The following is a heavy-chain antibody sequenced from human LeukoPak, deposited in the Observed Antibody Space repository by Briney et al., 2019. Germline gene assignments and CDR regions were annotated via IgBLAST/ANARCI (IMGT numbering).Heavy chain of an antibody. CDR3: ARGPYIVVVVAAEPFDY. V-gene: IGHV4-39*07. CDR1: GGSISSGGYY. D-gene: IGHD2-15*01. J-gene: IGHJ4*02. CDR2: INHSGST. Sequence: SETLSLTCTVSGGSISSGGYYWSWIRQPPGKGLEWIGEINHSGSTNYNPSLKSRVTISVDTSKNQFSLKLSSVTAADTAVYYCARGPYIVVVVAAEPFDYWGQGTLVTVSS.